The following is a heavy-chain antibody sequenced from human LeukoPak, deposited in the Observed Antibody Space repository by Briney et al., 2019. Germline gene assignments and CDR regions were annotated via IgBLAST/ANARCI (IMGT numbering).Heavy chain of an antibody. D-gene: IGHD4-17*01. V-gene: IGHV1-46*01. Sequence: ASVKVSCKASGYTFTSYYMHWVRQAPGQGLEWMGIINPSGGSTSYAQKFQGRVTMTRDTSTSTVHMELSSLRSEDTAVYYRARGPHGDYTFDYWGQGTLVTVSS. J-gene: IGHJ4*02. CDR3: ARGPHGDYTFDY. CDR2: INPSGGST. CDR1: GYTFTSYY.